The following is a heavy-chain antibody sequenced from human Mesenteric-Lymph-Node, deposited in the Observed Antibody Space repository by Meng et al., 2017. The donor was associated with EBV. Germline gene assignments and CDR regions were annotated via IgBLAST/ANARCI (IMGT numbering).Heavy chain of an antibody. J-gene: IGHJ4*02. CDR2: IKSKTDGGTT. CDR3: TTDHPPNYYDSSGPPNDY. CDR1: GFTFSNAW. V-gene: IGHV3-15*01. D-gene: IGHD3-22*01. Sequence: EVQLVESGGGLVKPGGSLRLSCAASGFTFSNAWMSWVRQAPGKGLEWVGRIKSKTDGGTTDYAAPVKGRFTISRDDSKNTLYLQMNSLKTEDTAVYYCTTDHPPNYYDSSGPPNDYWGQGTLVTVSS.